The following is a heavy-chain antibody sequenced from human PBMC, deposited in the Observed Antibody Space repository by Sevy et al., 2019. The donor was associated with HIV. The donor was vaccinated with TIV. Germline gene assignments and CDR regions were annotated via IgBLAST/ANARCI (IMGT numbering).Heavy chain of an antibody. J-gene: IGHJ4*02. D-gene: IGHD3-3*01. CDR3: AKDVPRDFWSAYSPGYFDY. V-gene: IGHV3-73*01. CDR2: IRSEGKNYAT. Sequence: GGSLRLSCAASGFNFSAAAMHWVRQASGKGLEWVGRIRSEGKNYATAYAVSVTGRFTIYRDDSKKMVFLQMSSLKTEDTAVYFCAKDVPRDFWSAYSPGYFDYWGQGSLVTVSS. CDR1: GFNFSAAA.